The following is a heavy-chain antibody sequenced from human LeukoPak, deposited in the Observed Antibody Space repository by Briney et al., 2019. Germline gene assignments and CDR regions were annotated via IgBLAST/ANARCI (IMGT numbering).Heavy chain of an antibody. V-gene: IGHV3-66*01. J-gene: IGHJ4*02. CDR2: IYSGGST. CDR3: ARTYTYYFDY. D-gene: IGHD3-16*01. CDR1: GFTVSSNY. Sequence: PGGSQRLSCAASGFTVSSNYMSWVRQAPGKGLEWVSVIYSGGSTYYADSVKGRFTISRDNSKNTLYLQMNSLRAEDTAAYYCARTYTYYFDYWGQGTLVTVSS.